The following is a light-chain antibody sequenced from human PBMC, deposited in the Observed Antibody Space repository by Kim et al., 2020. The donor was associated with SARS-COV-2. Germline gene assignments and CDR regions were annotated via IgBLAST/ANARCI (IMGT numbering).Light chain of an antibody. V-gene: IGLV3-21*04. Sequence: SYELTQPPSVSVAPGKPARIPCGGNNIGSKNVHWYQQKPGQAPVLVIFYDSDRPSGIPERFSGSNSGNTSTLTINRVEAGDEADHYCQVWDSSSDHVVFG. CDR3: QVWDSSSDHVV. J-gene: IGLJ2*01. CDR2: YDS. CDR1: NIGSKN.